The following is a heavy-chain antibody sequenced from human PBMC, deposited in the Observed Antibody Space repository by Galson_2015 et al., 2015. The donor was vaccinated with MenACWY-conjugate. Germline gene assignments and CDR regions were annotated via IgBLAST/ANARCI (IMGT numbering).Heavy chain of an antibody. CDR3: ARAYVSNWHSDR. CDR1: GFTFSSYW. V-gene: IGHV3-74*01. CDR2: INSDGSST. D-gene: IGHD3-16*01. J-gene: IGHJ2*01. Sequence: SLRLSCAASGFTFSSYWMHWVRQAPGKGLVWVSRINSDGSSTTYADSVKGRFTISIDNAKNTLNLEMNSLRAEDTAVYYCARAYVSNWHSDRWGRGTRSRSPQ.